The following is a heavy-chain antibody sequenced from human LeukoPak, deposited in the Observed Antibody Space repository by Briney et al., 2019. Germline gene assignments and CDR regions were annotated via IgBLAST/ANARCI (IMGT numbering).Heavy chain of an antibody. Sequence: GASVKVSCKASGYTFTSYGISWVRQAPGQGLEWMGGIIPILGTANYAQKFQGRVTITADESTSTAYMELSSLRSEDTAVFYCARRRNGPRDYYYMDVWGKGTTVTVSS. V-gene: IGHV1-69*13. D-gene: IGHD1-1*01. J-gene: IGHJ6*03. CDR3: ARRRNGPRDYYYMDV. CDR1: GYTFTSYG. CDR2: IIPILGTA.